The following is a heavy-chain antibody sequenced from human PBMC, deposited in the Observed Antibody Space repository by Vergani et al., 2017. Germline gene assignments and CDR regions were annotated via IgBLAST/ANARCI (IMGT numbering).Heavy chain of an antibody. CDR1: GGSISSYY. Sequence: QVQLQESGPGLVKPSETLSLTCTVSGGSISSYYWSWIRQPPGKGLEWIGYIYYSGSTNYNPSLKSRVTISVDTSKNHFSLKLSSVTAADTAVYYCAGGRGYSYGFYYYYYMDVWDKGITVTVSS. D-gene: IGHD5-18*01. J-gene: IGHJ6*03. V-gene: IGHV4-59*01. CDR2: IYYSGST. CDR3: AGGRGYSYGFYYYYYMDV.